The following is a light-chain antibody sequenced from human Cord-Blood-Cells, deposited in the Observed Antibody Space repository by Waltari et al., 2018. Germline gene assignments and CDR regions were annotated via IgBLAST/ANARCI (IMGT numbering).Light chain of an antibody. CDR2: GAS. CDR1: QSVSSSY. J-gene: IGKJ1*01. CDR3: QQYGSSPRT. V-gene: IGKV3-20*01. Sequence: EIVLTQSPGTLSLSPGESATLSCRASQSVSSSYLAWYQQKPGQAPRLLIDGASSRATGIPARFSGSGAGTDFTLTISRLEPEDFAVYYWQQYGSSPRTFGQGTKVEIK.